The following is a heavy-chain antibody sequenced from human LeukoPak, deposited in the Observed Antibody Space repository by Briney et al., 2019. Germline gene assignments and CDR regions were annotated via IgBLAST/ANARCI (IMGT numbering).Heavy chain of an antibody. CDR3: AKDEGEGGYDPDDAFDI. D-gene: IGHD5-12*01. V-gene: IGHV3-23*01. CDR2: ISGSDGST. Sequence: PGGSLRLSCAASGFTFSSYAMSWVRQAPGKGLEWVSAISGSDGSTYYADSVKGRFTISRDNSKNTLYLQMNSLRAEDTAVYYCAKDEGEGGYDPDDAFDIWGQGTMVTVSS. J-gene: IGHJ3*02. CDR1: GFTFSSYA.